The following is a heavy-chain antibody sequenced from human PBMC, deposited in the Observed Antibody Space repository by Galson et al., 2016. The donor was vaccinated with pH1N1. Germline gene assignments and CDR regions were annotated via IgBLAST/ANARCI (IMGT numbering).Heavy chain of an antibody. Sequence: SLRLSCAASGFTFSSYGMQWVRQAPGKGLEWVAVISHDGTVTYYADSVKGRFIISRDSSKNTLSLQMNSLRAEDTAVYYCAKEMTVKTSENFDYWGQGTLVTVSS. D-gene: IGHD3-22*01. CDR2: ISHDGTVT. V-gene: IGHV3-30*18. CDR3: AKEMTVKTSENFDY. J-gene: IGHJ4*02. CDR1: GFTFSSYG.